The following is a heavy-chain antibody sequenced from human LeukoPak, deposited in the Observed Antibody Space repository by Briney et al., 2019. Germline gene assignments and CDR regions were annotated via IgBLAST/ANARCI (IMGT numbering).Heavy chain of an antibody. D-gene: IGHD5-12*01. CDR2: IYTSGST. Sequence: SGTLSLTCTVSGGSISSYYWSWIRQPAGKGLEWIGRIYTSGSTNYNPSLKSRVTMSVDTSKNQFSLKLSSVTAADTAVYYCARDPDRSGYDFSWFDPWGQGTLVTVSS. J-gene: IGHJ5*02. CDR1: GGSISSYY. CDR3: ARDPDRSGYDFSWFDP. V-gene: IGHV4-4*07.